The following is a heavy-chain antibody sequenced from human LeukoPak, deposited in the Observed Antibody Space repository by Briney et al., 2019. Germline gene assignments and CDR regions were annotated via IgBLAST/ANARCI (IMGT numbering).Heavy chain of an antibody. CDR2: ITSSSSI. J-gene: IGHJ4*02. CDR3: ARTSFSGYDRFDY. D-gene: IGHD5-12*01. Sequence: GGSLRLSCAASGFTFSSYSMSWVRQAPGKGLEWVSYITSSSSIYYADSVKGRFTISRDDARNSLYLQMNSLRAEDTAVYYCARTSFSGYDRFDYWGQGTLVSVSS. V-gene: IGHV3-48*01. CDR1: GFTFSSYS.